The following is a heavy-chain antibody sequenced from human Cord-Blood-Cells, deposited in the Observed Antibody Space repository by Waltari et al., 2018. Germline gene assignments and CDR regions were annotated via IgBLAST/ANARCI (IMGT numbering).Heavy chain of an antibody. J-gene: IGHJ4*02. CDR2: IIPIFGTA. CDR3: ARGEYYYDVYFDY. V-gene: IGHV1-69*01. D-gene: IGHD3-22*01. Sequence: QLVQSGAEVNKPGSSVKVCCTADVGTFSSYAICWVRQAPGQGLEWMGGIIPIFGTANYAQKFQGRVTITADESTSTAYMELSSLRSEDTAVNYCARGEYYYDVYFDYLGQGTLVTVSS. CDR1: VGTFSSYA.